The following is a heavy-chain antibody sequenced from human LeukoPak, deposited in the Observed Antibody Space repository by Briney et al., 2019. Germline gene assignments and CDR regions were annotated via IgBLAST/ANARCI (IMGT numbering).Heavy chain of an antibody. V-gene: IGHV3-74*01. Sequence: GGSLRLSCAASGFTFSAYWMHWVRQVPRKGLVWVSRIRNDGSNTRYAGSVKGRFTISRDNAKDTLFLQMNTLRDEDSGVYYCARGTSNGRPYGMDVWGQGTTVSVSS. D-gene: IGHD2-8*01. J-gene: IGHJ6*02. CDR2: IRNDGSNT. CDR1: GFTFSAYW. CDR3: ARGTSNGRPYGMDV.